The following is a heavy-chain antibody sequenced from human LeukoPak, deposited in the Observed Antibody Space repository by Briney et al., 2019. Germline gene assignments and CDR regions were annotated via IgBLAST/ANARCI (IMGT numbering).Heavy chain of an antibody. V-gene: IGHV1-46*01. CDR3: ARASGSSAVPFDY. CDR1: GYTFTSNC. D-gene: IGHD3-10*01. CDR2: IAPSSGTT. J-gene: IGHJ4*02. Sequence: EASVKVSCKASGYTFTSNCMHWVRQAPGQGLEWMGVIAPSSGTTSYAQKFQGRVTMTRDTSTSTLYMELSSLTSEDTAVYYCARASGSSAVPFDYWGQGTLVTVSS.